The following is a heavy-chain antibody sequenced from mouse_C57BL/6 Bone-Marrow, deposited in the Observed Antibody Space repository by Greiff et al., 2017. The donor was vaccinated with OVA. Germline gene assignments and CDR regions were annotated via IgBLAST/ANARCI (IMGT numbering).Heavy chain of an antibody. D-gene: IGHD2-1*01. CDR2: IDPSDSET. CDR1: GYTFTSYW. CDR3: ATNFYGKSY. Sequence: QVQLKQPGAELVRPGSSVKLSCKASGYTFTSYWMHWVKQRPIQGLEWIGNIDPSDSETHYNQKFKDKATLTVDKSSSTAYMQLSTLTSEDSAVYYCATNFYGKSYWGQGTTLTVSS. V-gene: IGHV1-52*01. J-gene: IGHJ2*01.